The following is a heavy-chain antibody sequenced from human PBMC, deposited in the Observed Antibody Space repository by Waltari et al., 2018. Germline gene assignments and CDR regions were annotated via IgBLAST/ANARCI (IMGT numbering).Heavy chain of an antibody. Sequence: QVQLVQSGSELTKPGASVKVSCKASGDTFTNYAINWLRQAPGQGLEVMGWINTNTGNPTYVQGFTGRFVFSLDTSVSTAYLQINSLKADDTAVYYCAREVVPAATIVVNWFDPWGQGTLVTVSS. CDR2: INTNTGNP. J-gene: IGHJ5*02. CDR1: GDTFTNYA. CDR3: AREVVPAATIVVNWFDP. D-gene: IGHD2-2*01. V-gene: IGHV7-4-1*02.